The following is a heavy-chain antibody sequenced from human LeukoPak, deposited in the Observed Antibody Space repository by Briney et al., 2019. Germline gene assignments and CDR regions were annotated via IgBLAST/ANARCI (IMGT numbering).Heavy chain of an antibody. D-gene: IGHD3-3*01. J-gene: IGHJ4*02. CDR3: ARALRTIFGVVILDY. V-gene: IGHV4-59*01. CDR1: GDSITNYY. CDR2: IYYTGNT. Sequence: PSETLSLTCAVSGDSITNYYWSWIRQPPGKGLEWIGYIYYTGNTNYNPSLESRVTISVDTSKNQFSLKLSSVTAADTAVYYCARALRTIFGVVILDYWGQGTLVTVSS.